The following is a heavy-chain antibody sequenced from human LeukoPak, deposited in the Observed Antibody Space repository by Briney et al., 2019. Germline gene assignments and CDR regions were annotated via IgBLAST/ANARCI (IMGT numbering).Heavy chain of an antibody. CDR3: AGGRSSVLGY. CDR2: IFYNGGT. CDR1: GGSINNYY. V-gene: IGHV4-59*08. J-gene: IGHJ4*02. D-gene: IGHD6-19*01. Sequence: ASETLSLTCTVSGGSINNYYWSWVRQPPGEGLEWIAYIFYNGGTNYNPSLKTRVTISVDTSKNQFSLRLNSVSAADTAVYYCAGGRSSVLGYWGQGTLVTVSS.